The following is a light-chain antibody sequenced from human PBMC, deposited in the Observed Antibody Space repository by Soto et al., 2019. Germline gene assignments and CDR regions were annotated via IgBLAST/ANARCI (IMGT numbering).Light chain of an antibody. V-gene: IGKV1-5*03. J-gene: IGKJ1*01. CDR2: KAS. CDR1: QTISSW. CDR3: QPDNSYSEA. Sequence: DIQMTQSPSTLSGSGGDRVTITCRASQTISSWLAWYQQKPGKAPKLLIYKASTLKSGVPSRFSGSGSGTEFTLTISSLQPDDFATYYCQPDNSYSEAFGQGTKVDI.